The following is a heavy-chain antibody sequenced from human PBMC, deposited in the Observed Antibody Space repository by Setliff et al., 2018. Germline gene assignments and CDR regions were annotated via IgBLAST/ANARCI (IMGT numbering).Heavy chain of an antibody. CDR2: ISADGSAT. D-gene: IGHD1-1*01. J-gene: IGHJ3*02. Sequence: PGESLKISCAASGFTFSDYWMHWVRQVPGKGPVWVSRISADGSATEYADSVKGRFTITRDNAKNTLYLQMDSLRVEDTAVYFCAKGGDWDDEHYAFDIWGQGTMVTVSS. CDR3: AKGGDWDDEHYAFDI. CDR1: GFTFSDYW. V-gene: IGHV3-74*01.